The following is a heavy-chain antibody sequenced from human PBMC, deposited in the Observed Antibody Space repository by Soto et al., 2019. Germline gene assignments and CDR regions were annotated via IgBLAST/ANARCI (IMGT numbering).Heavy chain of an antibody. CDR2: IKSKTDGGTT. V-gene: IGHV3-15*01. CDR1: GFTFSNAW. D-gene: IGHD3-3*01. Sequence: GGSLRLSCAASGFTFSNAWMSWVRQAPGKGLEWVGRIKSKTDGGTTDYAAPVKGRFTISRDDSKNTLYLQMNSLKTEDTAVYYCTTKYYDFWSGYYPGTDYWGQGTLVTVSS. CDR3: TTKYYDFWSGYYPGTDY. J-gene: IGHJ4*02.